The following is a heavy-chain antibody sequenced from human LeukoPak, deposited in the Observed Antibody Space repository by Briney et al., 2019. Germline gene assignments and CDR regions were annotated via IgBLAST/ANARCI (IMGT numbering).Heavy chain of an antibody. CDR3: ARRPGSGWYGRYFDL. D-gene: IGHD6-19*01. Sequence: SGTLSLTCAVYGGSFSGYYWSWIRQPPGKGLEWIGEINHSGSTNYNPSLKSRVTISVDTSKDQFSLKLSSVTAADTAVYYCARRPGSGWYGRYFDLWGRGTPVTVSS. CDR1: GGSFSGYY. J-gene: IGHJ2*01. V-gene: IGHV4-34*01. CDR2: INHSGST.